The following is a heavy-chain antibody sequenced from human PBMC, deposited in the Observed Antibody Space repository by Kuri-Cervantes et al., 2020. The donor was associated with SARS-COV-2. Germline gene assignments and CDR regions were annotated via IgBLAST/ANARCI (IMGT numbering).Heavy chain of an antibody. CDR3: ARDRGEQWLVSXHYYYGMDV. V-gene: IGHV1-69*06. J-gene: IGHJ6*02. D-gene: IGHD6-19*01. CDR2: IIPIFGTA. CDR1: GGTFSSYA. Sequence: SVKVSCKASGGTFSSYAISWVRQAPGQGLEWMGGIIPIFGTANYAQKFQGRVTITADKSTSTAYMELSSLRSEDTAVYYCARDRGEQWLVSXHYYYGMDVWGQGTTVTVSS.